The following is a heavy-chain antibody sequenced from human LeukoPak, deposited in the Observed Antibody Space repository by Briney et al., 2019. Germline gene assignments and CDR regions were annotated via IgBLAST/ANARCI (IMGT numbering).Heavy chain of an antibody. CDR1: GYSFTGYF. Sequence: GASVKVSCKACGYSFTGYFMHWVRQAPGQGLEWMGCIDPNSGDTKYAQKFQGRVSMPRDTSTRTAYMELSRLRSDDTAVYFCARSGSTGYSLDYWGQGTLVTVSS. CDR3: ARSGSTGYSLDY. J-gene: IGHJ4*02. V-gene: IGHV1-2*02. D-gene: IGHD3-22*01. CDR2: IDPNSGDT.